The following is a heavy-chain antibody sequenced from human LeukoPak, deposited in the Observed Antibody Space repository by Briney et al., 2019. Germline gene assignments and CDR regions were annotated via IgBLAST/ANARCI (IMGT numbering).Heavy chain of an antibody. Sequence: VGSLRLSCAASGFTFSSYAMSWVRQAPGKGLEWVSAISGSGGSTYYADSVKGRFTISRDNARNTLYLQMNSLRAEDSAVYYCVRDAPNSRFDPWGQGTLVTVSS. D-gene: IGHD2/OR15-2a*01. CDR3: VRDAPNSRFDP. CDR1: GFTFSSYA. V-gene: IGHV3-23*01. CDR2: ISGSGGST. J-gene: IGHJ5*02.